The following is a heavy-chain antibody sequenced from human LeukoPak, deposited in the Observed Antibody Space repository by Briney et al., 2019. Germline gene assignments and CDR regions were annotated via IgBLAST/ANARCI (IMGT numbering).Heavy chain of an antibody. V-gene: IGHV4-39*07. J-gene: IGHJ4*02. D-gene: IGHD3-10*01. CDR2: INHSGST. CDR3: ARGSGSGSDYFDY. CDR1: GGPISSSSYY. Sequence: PSETLSLTCTVSGGPISSSSYYWGWIRQPPGKGLEWIGEINHSGSTNYNPSLKSRVTISVDTSKNQFSLKLSSVTAADTAVYYCARGSGSGSDYFDYWGQGTLVTVSS.